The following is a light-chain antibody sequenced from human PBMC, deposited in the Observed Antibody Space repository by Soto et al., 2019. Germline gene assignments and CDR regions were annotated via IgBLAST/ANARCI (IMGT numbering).Light chain of an antibody. V-gene: IGKV1-33*01. CDR3: QQYDNLPFT. CDR2: DAS. CDR1: QDTSNY. Sequence: DIQMTQSPSSLSASVGDRVTITCQASQDTSNYLNWYQQKPGKAPKLLIYDASNLETGVPSRFSGSGSGTYFTFTISSLQPEDIATYYCQQYDNLPFTFGPGTKVDIK. J-gene: IGKJ3*01.